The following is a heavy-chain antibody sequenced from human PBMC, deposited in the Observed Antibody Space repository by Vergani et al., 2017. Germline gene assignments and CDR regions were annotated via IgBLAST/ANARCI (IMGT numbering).Heavy chain of an antibody. J-gene: IGHJ6*02. CDR2: ISYDGSNK. CDR1: GFTFSSYG. V-gene: IGHV3-30*18. D-gene: IGHD6-19*01. Sequence: VQLVESGGGVVQPGRSLRLSCAASGFTFSSYGMHWVRQAPGKGLEWGAVISYDGSNKYYADSVKGRFTISRDNSKNTLYLQMNSLRAVDTAVYDCAKDSRQWLVRDYGMDVWGQGTTVTVSS. CDR3: AKDSRQWLVRDYGMDV.